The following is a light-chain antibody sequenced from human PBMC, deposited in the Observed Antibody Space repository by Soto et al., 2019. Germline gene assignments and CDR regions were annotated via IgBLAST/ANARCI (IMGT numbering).Light chain of an antibody. J-gene: IGKJ1*01. CDR2: GPS. Sequence: EILLTQSPDSLSLSPGDRATLSCRASQSFSSTFFAWYKQKPGQAPRLIIYGPSSRATGIPDRFSGSGSWTDFTLTISRLEPEDFAVYYWQQYASSVTFGQGTKVEIK. CDR1: QSFSSTF. V-gene: IGKV3-20*01. CDR3: QQYASSVT.